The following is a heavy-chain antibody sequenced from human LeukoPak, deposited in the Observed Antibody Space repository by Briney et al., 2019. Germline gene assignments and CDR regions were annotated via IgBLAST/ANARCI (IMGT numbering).Heavy chain of an antibody. CDR3: VRGVGGEYFYFDR. D-gene: IGHD1-26*01. J-gene: IGHJ4*02. CDR2: IYHSGAA. V-gene: IGHV4-30-4*07. Sequence: SETLSLTCGVSGYSISSDGHSWSWIRQPPGKGLERVGYIYHSGAAYHNPSLKSRLALSVDTSNNQFSLRLRSVTAADTAVYYCVRGVGGEYFYFDRWGQGALVTVSA. CDR1: GYSISSDGHS.